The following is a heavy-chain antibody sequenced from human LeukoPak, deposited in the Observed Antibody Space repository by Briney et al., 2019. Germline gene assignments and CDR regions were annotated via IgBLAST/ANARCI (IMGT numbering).Heavy chain of an antibody. Sequence: GGSLRLSGSASGFTISSYEMNWVRQAPGNGRERVSYISSSGRTIYYTDSVKGRFTISRDNAKNSLYLQMNSLRAEDTAVYYCARDQCSGGSCYSYYYYGMDVWGQGPTVTVSS. CDR2: ISSSGRTI. CDR1: GFTISSYE. J-gene: IGHJ6*02. V-gene: IGHV3-48*03. D-gene: IGHD2-15*01. CDR3: ARDQCSGGSCYSYYYYGMDV.